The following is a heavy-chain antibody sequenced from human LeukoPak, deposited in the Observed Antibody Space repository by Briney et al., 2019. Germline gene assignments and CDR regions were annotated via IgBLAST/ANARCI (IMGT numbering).Heavy chain of an antibody. CDR2: IWYDGSNK. D-gene: IGHD3-22*01. Sequence: GGSLRLSCAASGFTFSTYGMHWVRQAPGKGLEGVALIWYDGSNKYYAESVKGRFSISRDNSKNTLYMQMNSLRAEDMAVYYCARGYYDSSGYFHYYFDYWGQGTLVTVSS. V-gene: IGHV3-33*01. CDR3: ARGYYDSSGYFHYYFDY. CDR1: GFTFSTYG. J-gene: IGHJ4*02.